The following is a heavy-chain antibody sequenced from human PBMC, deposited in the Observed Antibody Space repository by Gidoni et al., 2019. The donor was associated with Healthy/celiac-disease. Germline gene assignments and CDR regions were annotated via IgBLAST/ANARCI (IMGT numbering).Heavy chain of an antibody. Sequence: QLQLQESGPGLVKPSETLSLTCTVSGGSISSSSYYWGWIRQPPGKGLEWIGSIYYSGSTYYNPSLKSRVTISVDTSKNQFSLKLSSVTAADTAVYYCARIASGDYYFDYWGQGTLVTVSS. D-gene: IGHD2-21*02. CDR1: GGSISSSSYY. CDR2: IYYSGST. CDR3: ARIASGDYYFDY. J-gene: IGHJ4*02. V-gene: IGHV4-39*01.